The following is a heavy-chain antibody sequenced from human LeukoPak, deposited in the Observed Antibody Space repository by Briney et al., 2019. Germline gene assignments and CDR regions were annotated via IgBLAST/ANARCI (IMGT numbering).Heavy chain of an antibody. D-gene: IGHD1-26*01. CDR2: ISTSGGST. J-gene: IGHJ4*02. Sequence: GSLRLSCAASGFTFSSYVMYWVRQAPGRGLEWVSTISTSGGSTYYTDSVKGRFTVSRDNSKNTLYLQMNSLRAEDTAVYYCASRASGYFFDYWGQGTLVTVSS. V-gene: IGHV3-23*01. CDR3: ASRASGYFFDY. CDR1: GFTFSSYV.